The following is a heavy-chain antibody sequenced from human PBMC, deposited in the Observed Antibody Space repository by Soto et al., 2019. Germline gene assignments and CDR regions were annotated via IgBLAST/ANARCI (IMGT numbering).Heavy chain of an antibody. J-gene: IGHJ4*02. V-gene: IGHV1-46*01. Sequence: QVQLVQSGAEVKKPGASVKVSCMASGYTFTNFFIHWVRQAPGQGLEWMGIINPSGGSTRYAQIFQGRVTMIRDTSTSTVYMELSSLRSEDTGMFYCARDSGNGTNWYEGYFDSWGQGTLVTVSS. CDR1: GYTFTNFF. CDR2: INPSGGST. D-gene: IGHD6-13*01. CDR3: ARDSGNGTNWYEGYFDS.